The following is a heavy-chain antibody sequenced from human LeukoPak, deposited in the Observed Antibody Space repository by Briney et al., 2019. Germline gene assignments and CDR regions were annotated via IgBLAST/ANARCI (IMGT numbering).Heavy chain of an antibody. V-gene: IGHV4-39*01. CDR2: IYYGGST. CDR1: GGSISSSGYY. Sequence: PSETLSLTCTVSGGSISSSGYYWGWIRQPPGKGLEWIGSIYYGGSTYYNPSLKSRVTISVDTPKNQFSLKLSSVTAADTAMYYCARKYCSGGDCYSNYWGQGTLVTVSS. CDR3: ARKYCSGGDCYSNY. D-gene: IGHD2-15*01. J-gene: IGHJ4*02.